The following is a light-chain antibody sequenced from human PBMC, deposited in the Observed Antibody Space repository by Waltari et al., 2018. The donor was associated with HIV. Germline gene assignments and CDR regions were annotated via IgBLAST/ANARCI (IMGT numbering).Light chain of an antibody. V-gene: IGKV1-39*01. J-gene: IGKJ5*01. CDR1: EFINSY. Sequence: DIEMTQSPSSLSASVGDRVAITCRSSEFINSYLHWYQLTPGKAPRLLVFGASTLHRGVPSRFSGSGSETDYTLTINNLQPEGFGTYFCQQTYNTPHTFGLGTRLEVK. CDR3: QQTYNTPHT. CDR2: GAS.